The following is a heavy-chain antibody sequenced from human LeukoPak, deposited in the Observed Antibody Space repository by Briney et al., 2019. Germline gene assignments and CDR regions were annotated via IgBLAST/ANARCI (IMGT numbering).Heavy chain of an antibody. CDR2: INPSGGST. V-gene: IGHV1-46*01. CDR1: GYTFTSYY. Sequence: GASVKVSCKASGYTFTSYYMHWVRQAPGQGLEWMGIINPSGGSTSYAQKFQGRVTMTRDTSTSTVYMELSSLRSEDTAVYYCARDFRPVVGAAGTFDYWGQGTLVTVSS. D-gene: IGHD6-13*01. CDR3: ARDFRPVVGAAGTFDY. J-gene: IGHJ4*02.